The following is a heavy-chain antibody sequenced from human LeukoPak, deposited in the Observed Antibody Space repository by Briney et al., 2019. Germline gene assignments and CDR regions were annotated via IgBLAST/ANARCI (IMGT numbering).Heavy chain of an antibody. CDR2: ISGSGGST. CDR1: GFTFSSYA. Sequence: PGGSLRLSCAASGFTFSSYAMSWVRQAPGKGLEWVSAISGSGGSTYYADSVKGRFTISRDNSKNTLYLQMNSLRAEDTAVYYCAKVGYSSSWYWDYYYYYYMDVWGKGTTVTVSS. V-gene: IGHV3-23*01. CDR3: AKVGYSSSWYWDYYYYYYMDV. D-gene: IGHD6-13*01. J-gene: IGHJ6*03.